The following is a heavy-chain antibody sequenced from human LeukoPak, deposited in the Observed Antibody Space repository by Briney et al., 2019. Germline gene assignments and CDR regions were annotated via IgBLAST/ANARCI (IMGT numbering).Heavy chain of an antibody. V-gene: IGHV3-23*01. Sequence: GGSLRLSCAASGFTFSSYAMSWVRQAPGKGLEWVSAISGSGGSTYYADSVKGRFTISRENAKNSLYLQMNSLRAGDTAVYYCARGPVAGTIDYWGQGTLVTVSS. CDR2: ISGSGGST. J-gene: IGHJ4*02. CDR3: ARGPVAGTIDY. D-gene: IGHD6-19*01. CDR1: GFTFSSYA.